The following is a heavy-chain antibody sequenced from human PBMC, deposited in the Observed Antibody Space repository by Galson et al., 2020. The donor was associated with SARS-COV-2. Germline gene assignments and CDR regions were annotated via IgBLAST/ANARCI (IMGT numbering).Heavy chain of an antibody. CDR3: ARVKYDVLTGTRRYYFDY. J-gene: IGHJ4*02. CDR1: GFTVSNNY. D-gene: IGHD3-9*01. Sequence: GGSLRLSCAASGFTVSNNYITWVRQAPGKGLEWVSVIYSGGSTSYADSVKSRFTISRDNSKNTVYLQMNSLRAEDTGVYYCARVKYDVLTGTRRYYFDYWGQGTLVTVSS. CDR2: IYSGGST. V-gene: IGHV3-66*01.